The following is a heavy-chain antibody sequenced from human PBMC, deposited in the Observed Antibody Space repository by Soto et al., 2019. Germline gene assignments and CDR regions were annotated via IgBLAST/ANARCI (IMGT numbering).Heavy chain of an antibody. V-gene: IGHV3-9*01. D-gene: IGHD3-9*01. CDR1: GFTFDDYA. CDR2: ISWNSGSI. Sequence: GGSLRLSCAASGFTFDDYAMHWVRQAPGKGLEWVSGISWNSGSIYYTDSVKGRFTISRDNAKNSLYLQMNSLRAEDTAVYYCASGDDIFAGYFTLDYWGQGTLVTVSS. CDR3: ASGDDIFAGYFTLDY. J-gene: IGHJ4*02.